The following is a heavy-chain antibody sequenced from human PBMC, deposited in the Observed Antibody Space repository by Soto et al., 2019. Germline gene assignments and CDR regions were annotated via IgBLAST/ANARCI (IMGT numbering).Heavy chain of an antibody. J-gene: IGHJ3*02. D-gene: IGHD3-22*01. CDR3: ARVTYYYDSSGYYLAFDI. V-gene: IGHV4-59*01. Sequence: SETLSLTCTVSGGSISSYYWSWIRQPPGKGLEWIGYIYYSGSTNYNPSLKSRVTISVDTSKNQFSLKLSSVTAADTAVYYCARVTYYYDSSGYYLAFDIWGQGTMVTVSS. CDR1: GGSISSYY. CDR2: IYYSGST.